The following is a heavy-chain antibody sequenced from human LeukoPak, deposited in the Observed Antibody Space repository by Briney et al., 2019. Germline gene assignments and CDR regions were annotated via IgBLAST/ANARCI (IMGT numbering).Heavy chain of an antibody. CDR2: ISFSGGNT. CDR1: GFTFSGSA. Sequence: GGSLRLSCAASGFTFSGSAMSWVRQAPGKGLEWVSLISFSGGNTYYADSVKGRFTISRDNSKDTLYLQMNSLRAEDTAVYYCARDQGLLVVAGRFGYWGQGTLVTVSS. J-gene: IGHJ4*02. D-gene: IGHD6-19*01. CDR3: ARDQGLLVVAGRFGY. V-gene: IGHV3-23*01.